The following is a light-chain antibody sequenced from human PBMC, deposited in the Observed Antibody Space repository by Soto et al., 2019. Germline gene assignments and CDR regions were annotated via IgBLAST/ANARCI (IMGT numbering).Light chain of an antibody. J-gene: IGKJ3*01. CDR2: AAS. Sequence: DIQMTQSPSSLSASVRDRVTITCRASQGISNYLAWYQQKPGKVPKLLIYAASTLQSGVPSRFSGSGSGTDFTLTISSLQPADVATYYCQKYNSAPLFGPGTKVDIK. CDR1: QGISNY. V-gene: IGKV1-27*01. CDR3: QKYNSAPL.